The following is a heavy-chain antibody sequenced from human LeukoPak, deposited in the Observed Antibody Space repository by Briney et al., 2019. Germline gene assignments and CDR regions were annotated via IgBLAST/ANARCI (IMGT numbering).Heavy chain of an antibody. Sequence: PGGSLRLFCAASGFTFSSYAMSWVRLAPGKGLEWVSAISGSGGSTYYADSVKGRFTISRDNSKNTLYLQMNSLRAEDTAVYYCAKDRSINYWYFDYWGQGTLVTVSS. CDR3: AKDRSINYWYFDY. D-gene: IGHD2-8*02. CDR2: ISGSGGST. CDR1: GFTFSSYA. V-gene: IGHV3-23*01. J-gene: IGHJ4*02.